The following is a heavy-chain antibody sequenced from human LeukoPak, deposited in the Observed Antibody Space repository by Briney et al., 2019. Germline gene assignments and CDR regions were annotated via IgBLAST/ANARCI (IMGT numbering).Heavy chain of an antibody. V-gene: IGHV1-2*02. CDR2: INPNSGGT. J-gene: IGHJ6*03. D-gene: IGHD3-10*01. CDR3: ARGPSGSGSYYNSRSYYYYYMDV. CDR1: GYTLTGYY. Sequence: ASVKVSCKASGYTLTGYYMHWVRQAPGQGLEWMGWINPNSGGTNYAQKFQGRVTMTRDTSISTAYMELSRLRSDDTAVYYCARGPSGSGSYYNSRSYYYYYMDVWGKGTTVTISS.